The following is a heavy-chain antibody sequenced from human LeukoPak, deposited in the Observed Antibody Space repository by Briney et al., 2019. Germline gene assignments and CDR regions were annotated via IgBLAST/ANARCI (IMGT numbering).Heavy chain of an antibody. Sequence: GGSLRLSCAASGFTFSNYAMSWVRQAPGKGLEWVSAISGSGGSTYYADSVKGRFTISRDNSKNTLYLQMNSLRAEDTAVYYCAKGYGATYYYYYYMDVWGKGTTVTVSS. CDR1: GFTFSNYA. CDR2: ISGSGGST. V-gene: IGHV3-23*01. D-gene: IGHD4-17*01. CDR3: AKGYGATYYYYYYMDV. J-gene: IGHJ6*03.